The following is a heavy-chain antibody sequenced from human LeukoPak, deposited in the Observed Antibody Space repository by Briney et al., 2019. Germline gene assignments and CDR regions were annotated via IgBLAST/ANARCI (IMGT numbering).Heavy chain of an antibody. V-gene: IGHV3-23*01. J-gene: IGHJ4*02. CDR2: ISGSGGST. CDR3: ARGYYDSSGPPAFDY. CDR1: GFTFSSYA. Sequence: GGSLRLSCAASGFTFSSYAMSWVRQAPGKGLEWVSAISGSGGSTCYADSVKGRFTISRDNSKNTLYLQMNSLRAENTAVYYCARGYYDSSGPPAFDYWGQGTLVTVSS. D-gene: IGHD3-22*01.